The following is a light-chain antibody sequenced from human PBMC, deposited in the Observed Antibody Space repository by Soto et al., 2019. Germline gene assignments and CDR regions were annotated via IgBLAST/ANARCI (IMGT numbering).Light chain of an antibody. Sequence: QSVLTQPRSVSGSPGQSVTISCTGTSGDVGGYNFVSWYQQHPGKAPTLMIFDVSQRPSGVPDRFSGSKSGNTAPLTISGLQADDEADYYCCSYGGSYTWVFGGGTKLTVL. J-gene: IGLJ3*02. CDR1: SGDVGGYNF. CDR2: DVS. V-gene: IGLV2-11*01. CDR3: CSYGGSYTWV.